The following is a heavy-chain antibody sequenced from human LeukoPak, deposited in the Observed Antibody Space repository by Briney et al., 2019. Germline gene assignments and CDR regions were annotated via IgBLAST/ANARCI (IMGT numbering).Heavy chain of an antibody. CDR2: IWYDGSNK. V-gene: IGHV3-33*06. CDR1: GFTFSSYG. D-gene: IGHD6-13*01. CDR3: AKLKGSSWSHFDY. J-gene: IGHJ4*02. Sequence: GGSLRLSCAASGFTFSSYGMHWVRQAPGKGLEWVAVIWYDGSNKYYADSVKGRFTISRDNSKNTLCLQMNSLRAEDTAVYYCAKLKGSSWSHFDYWGQGTLVTVSS.